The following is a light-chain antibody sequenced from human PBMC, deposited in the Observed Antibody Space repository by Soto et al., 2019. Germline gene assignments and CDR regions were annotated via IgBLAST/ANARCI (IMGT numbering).Light chain of an antibody. CDR2: GAS. Sequence: EIVLTQSPGTLSLSPGERATLSCRASQSVNSAYLAWYQQKPGQAPRLLIYGASNRAAGIQARFSGSGFGTDFTLTISSLDPKFFALYSGHQYAAPPPRPIFGGGTRG. V-gene: IGKV3-20*01. J-gene: IGKJ4*01. CDR3: HQYAAPPPRPI. CDR1: QSVNSAY.